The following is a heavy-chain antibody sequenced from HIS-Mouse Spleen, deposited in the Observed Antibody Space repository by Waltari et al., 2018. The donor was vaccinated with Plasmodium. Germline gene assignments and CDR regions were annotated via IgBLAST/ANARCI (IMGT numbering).Heavy chain of an antibody. J-gene: IGHJ4*02. V-gene: IGHV4-34*01. Sequence: QVQLQQWGAGLLEPSEPLSPTCAVSGWSFSGYSWIWIRQPPGKGLEWIGEINHSGSTNYNPSLKSRVTISVDTSKNQFSLKLSSVTAADTAVYYCASSGSGSYYYWGQGTLVTVSS. CDR3: ASSGSGSYYY. CDR1: GWSFSGYS. CDR2: INHSGST. D-gene: IGHD3-10*01.